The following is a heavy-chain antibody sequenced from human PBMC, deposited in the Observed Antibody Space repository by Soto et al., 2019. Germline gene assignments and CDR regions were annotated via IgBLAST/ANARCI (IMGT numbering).Heavy chain of an antibody. V-gene: IGHV4-59*01. CDR3: ARVKEWELLFDY. D-gene: IGHD1-26*01. CDR2: IYYSGST. J-gene: IGHJ4*02. Sequence: PSETLSLTCTVSGGSISSYYWSWIRQPPGKGLEWIGYIYYSGSTNYNPSLKSRVTISVDTSKNQFSLKLSSVTAADTAVYYCARVKEWELLFDYWGQGTLVTVSS. CDR1: GGSISSYY.